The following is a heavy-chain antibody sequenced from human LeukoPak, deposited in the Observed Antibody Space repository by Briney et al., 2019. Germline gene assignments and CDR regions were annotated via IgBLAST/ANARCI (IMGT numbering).Heavy chain of an antibody. CDR3: AREAGGISVLHMTTYGLDV. Sequence: ASVKVSCRASGYIFTGNYIHWVRQAPGQGLEWMGWINPSSDGTNYAQEFQGRVTMTRDTSITTAYMELSGLKSDDTAVYYCAREAGGISVLHMTTYGLDVWGQGTTVTVSS. V-gene: IGHV1-2*02. D-gene: IGHD4/OR15-4a*01. J-gene: IGHJ6*02. CDR1: GYIFTGNY. CDR2: INPSSDGT.